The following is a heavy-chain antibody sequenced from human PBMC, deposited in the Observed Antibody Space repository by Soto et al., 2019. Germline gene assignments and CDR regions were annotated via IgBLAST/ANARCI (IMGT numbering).Heavy chain of an antibody. J-gene: IGHJ6*02. Sequence: RESQPISCKGSGCTFSSYWIAWVRQIHGKGLEWMGIIYPGDSDTRCSPSFQGQVTIPADKSISTAYLQWSSLKASDTAMYYCARLGLGAGELTPHGMDVWGQGTTVTVSS. CDR3: ARLGLGAGELTPHGMDV. CDR2: IYPGDSDT. D-gene: IGHD3-16*01. V-gene: IGHV5-51*01. CDR1: GCTFSSYW.